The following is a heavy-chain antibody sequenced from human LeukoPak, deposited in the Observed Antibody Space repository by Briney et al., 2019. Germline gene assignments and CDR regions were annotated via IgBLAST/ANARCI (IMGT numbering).Heavy chain of an antibody. V-gene: IGHV3-66*01. J-gene: IGHJ4*02. D-gene: IGHD1-1*01. CDR3: ARSDSTGTNLDY. Sequence: EGSLRLSCAASGFTVSSNYMSWVRQAPGKGLEWVSVIYSGGSTYYADSVKGRFTISRDNSKNSLFLQMSSLRAEDTAVYYCARSDSTGTNLDYWGQGTLVTVSS. CDR1: GFTVSSNY. CDR2: IYSGGST.